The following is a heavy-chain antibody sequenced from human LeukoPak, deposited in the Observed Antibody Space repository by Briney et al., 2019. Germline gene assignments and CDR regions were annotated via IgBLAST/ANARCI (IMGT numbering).Heavy chain of an antibody. CDR3: ARVRGYLPVYFDY. D-gene: IGHD3-10*01. CDR2: IYYSGST. V-gene: IGHV4-39*07. CDR1: GDSISSSRYY. J-gene: IGHJ4*02. Sequence: SETLSLTCTVSGDSISSSRYYWGWIRQPPGKGLEWIGSIYYSGSTYYNPSLKSRVTISVDTSKNQFSLKLSSVTAADTAVYYCARVRGYLPVYFDYWGQGTLVTVSS.